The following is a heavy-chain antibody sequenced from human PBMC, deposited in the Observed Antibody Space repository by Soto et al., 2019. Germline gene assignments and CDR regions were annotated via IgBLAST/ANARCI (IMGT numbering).Heavy chain of an antibody. CDR3: AENNESAIDA. J-gene: IGHJ3*01. CDR2: MFHSGST. D-gene: IGHD1-1*01. CDR1: GASISDSHW. Sequence: QVQLQESGPGLVKPSGTLSLTCVVSGASISDSHWWTWVRQPPGKGLEWIGEMFHSGSTNYNPTLKSRVTLSIDMWSDQFSLNLNSVTDADTSVYYCAENNESAIDAWGPGSMGNV. V-gene: IGHV4-4*02.